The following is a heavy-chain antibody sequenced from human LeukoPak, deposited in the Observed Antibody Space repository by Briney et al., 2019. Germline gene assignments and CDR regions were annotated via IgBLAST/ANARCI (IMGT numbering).Heavy chain of an antibody. D-gene: IGHD3-16*02. CDR3: ARGPPYYDYVWGSYRLVDY. V-gene: IGHV1-46*01. J-gene: IGHJ4*02. CDR2: INPSGGST. CDR1: GYTFTSYY. Sequence: ASVKVSCKASGYTFTSYYMHWVRQAPGQGLEWMGIINPSGGSTSYAQKFQGRVTMTRDTSTSTVYMELSSLRSEDTAVYYCARGPPYYDYVWGSYRLVDYWGQGTLVTVSS.